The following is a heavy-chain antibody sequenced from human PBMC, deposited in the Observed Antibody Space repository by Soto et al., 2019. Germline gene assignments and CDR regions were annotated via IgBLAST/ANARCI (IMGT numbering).Heavy chain of an antibody. Sequence: EMQLLVSGGGLVQPGGSLRLSCAASGFPFSSYAMSWVRQAPGKGLEWVSGISGSGGLTYYADTVKGRFTISRVNYTNALYLQLHRLIASDTAVHYCAISLTATPNSSFYFWGPGKLVSLPS. V-gene: IGHV3-23*01. CDR1: GFPFSSYA. J-gene: IGHJ4*02. D-gene: IGHD2-15*01. CDR3: AISLTATPNSSFYF. CDR2: ISGSGGLT.